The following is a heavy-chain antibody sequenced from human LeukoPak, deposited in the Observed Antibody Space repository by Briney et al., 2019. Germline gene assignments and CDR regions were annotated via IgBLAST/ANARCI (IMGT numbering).Heavy chain of an antibody. Sequence: ASVKVSCKASGYTFTSYGISWVRQAPGQGLEWMGWISAYNGNTNYAQKLQGRVTMTTDTSTSTAYMELRSLRSEDTAVYYCAREDLDPLGYRYYYYGMDVWGQGTTVTVSS. CDR1: GYTFTSYG. J-gene: IGHJ6*02. V-gene: IGHV1-18*01. D-gene: IGHD5-18*01. CDR3: AREDLDPLGYRYYYYGMDV. CDR2: ISAYNGNT.